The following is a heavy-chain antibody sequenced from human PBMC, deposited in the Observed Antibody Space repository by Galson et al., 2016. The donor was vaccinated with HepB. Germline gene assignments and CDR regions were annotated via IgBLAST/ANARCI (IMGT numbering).Heavy chain of an antibody. CDR3: ARSRGYRSDWTFDY. D-gene: IGHD6-19*01. V-gene: IGHV2-70*01. Sequence: PALVKPTQTLTLTCTFSGFSPTTIGMSLTWIRQPPGKALEWLALIDWEGDQFYSTSLRTRLKISKDSSKNQVVLTMTNMDPVDTATYYCARSRGYRSDWTFDYWGQGALVTVSS. J-gene: IGHJ4*02. CDR2: IDWEGDQ. CDR1: GFSPTTIGMS.